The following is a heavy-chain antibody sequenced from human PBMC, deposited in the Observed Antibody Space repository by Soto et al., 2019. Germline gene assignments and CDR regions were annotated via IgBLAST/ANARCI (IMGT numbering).Heavy chain of an antibody. V-gene: IGHV4-31*03. Sequence: SETLSLTCTVAGGSISSGGYSWNWIRQHPGKGLEWSGYIYYSGSTYYNRSLKRRVTISVVTYKNQFSLKLSSVTAAYTAVYYCATHLYYYGSGSYPYYGMEVWGKGSTVT. D-gene: IGHD3-10*01. CDR3: ATHLYYYGSGSYPYYGMEV. CDR2: IYYSGST. J-gene: IGHJ6*04. CDR1: GGSISSGGYS.